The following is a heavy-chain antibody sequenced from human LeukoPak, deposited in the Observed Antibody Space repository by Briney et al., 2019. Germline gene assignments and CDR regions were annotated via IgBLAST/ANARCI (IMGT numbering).Heavy chain of an antibody. V-gene: IGHV4-59*01. J-gene: IGHJ4*02. Sequence: SETLSLTCTVSGGSISSYYWGWIRQPPGKGLEWIGYIYYSGSTNYNPSLKSRVTISGDTSKNQFSLKLSSVTAADTAVYYCARGGYSYGEEFSFDHWGQGTLVTVSS. CDR3: ARGGYSYGEEFSFDH. D-gene: IGHD5-18*01. CDR1: GGSISSYY. CDR2: IYYSGST.